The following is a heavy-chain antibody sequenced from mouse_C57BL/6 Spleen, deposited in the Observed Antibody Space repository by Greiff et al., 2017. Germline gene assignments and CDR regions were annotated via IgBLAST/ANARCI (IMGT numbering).Heavy chain of an antibody. V-gene: IGHV1-69*01. J-gene: IGHJ1*03. CDR1: GYTFTSYW. D-gene: IGHD2-12*01. CDR3: VLRRYFDV. CDR2: IDPSDSYT. Sequence: QVHVKQPGAELVMPGASVKLSCKASGYTFTSYWMHWVKQRPGQGLEWIGEIDPSDSYTNYNQKFKGKSTLTVDKSSSTAYMQLSSLTSEDSAVYYCVLRRYFDVWGTGTTVTVSS.